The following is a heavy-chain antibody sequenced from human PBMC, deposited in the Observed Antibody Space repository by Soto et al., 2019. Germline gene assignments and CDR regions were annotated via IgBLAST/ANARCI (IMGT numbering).Heavy chain of an antibody. D-gene: IGHD5-18*01. CDR2: IDPSDSYT. Sequence: PGKGLEWMGRIDPSDSYTNYSPSFQGHVTISADKSISTAYLQWSSLKASDTAMYYCARGYSYGPYYYYYGMDVWGQGTTVTVSS. V-gene: IGHV5-10-1*01. J-gene: IGHJ6*02. CDR3: ARGYSYGPYYYYYGMDV.